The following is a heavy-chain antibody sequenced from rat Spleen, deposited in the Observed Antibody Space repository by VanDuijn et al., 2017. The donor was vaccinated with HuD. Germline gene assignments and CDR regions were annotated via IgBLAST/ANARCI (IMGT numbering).Heavy chain of an antibody. CDR2: IQSGGST. V-gene: IGHV2-19*01. J-gene: IGHJ2*01. D-gene: IGHD1-12*02. CDR1: GFSLTDYS. CDR3: TLSRADGGFNSYYFDY. Sequence: QVQLKESGPGLVQPSQTLSLTCTVSGFSLTDYSVHWVRQHPGKGLEWMGRIQSGGSTDYNSAMKSRLSISRDTSRSQVFLKVNNLQTEDTAIYFCTLSRADGGFNSYYFDYWGQGVMVTVSS.